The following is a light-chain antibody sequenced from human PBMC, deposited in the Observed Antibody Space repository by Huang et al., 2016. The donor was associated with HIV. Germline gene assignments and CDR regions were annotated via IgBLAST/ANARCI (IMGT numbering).Light chain of an antibody. CDR2: GAS. CDR3: QQYNNWPVWT. V-gene: IGKV3-15*01. Sequence: EIVMTQSPATLSVSPGERATLSCRASQSVSNNLAWYQQKPGQTPRLLIYGASTRATGIPARFSGSGSGTEFTLTISSLQSEDFAVYYCQQYNNWPVWTFGQGTKVEIK. J-gene: IGKJ1*01. CDR1: QSVSNN.